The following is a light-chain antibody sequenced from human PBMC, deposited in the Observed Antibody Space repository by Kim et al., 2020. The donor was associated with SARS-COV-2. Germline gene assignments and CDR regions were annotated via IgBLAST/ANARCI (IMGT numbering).Light chain of an antibody. J-gene: IGLJ2*01. CDR1: SSNLGSNT. CDR3: ASWDDSLRGVV. V-gene: IGLV1-44*01. CDR2: TNN. Sequence: QSVLTQPPSASGTPGQTVKIFCSGSSSNLGSNTVSWYRHLLGTAPKLLIYTNNRRPSGVPDRFSASKSAISASLAISGLQSEDESDYYCASWDDSLRGVVFGGGTKLTVL.